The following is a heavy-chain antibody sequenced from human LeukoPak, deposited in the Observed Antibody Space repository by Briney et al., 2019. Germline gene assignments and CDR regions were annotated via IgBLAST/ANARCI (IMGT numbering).Heavy chain of an antibody. D-gene: IGHD6-25*01. CDR2: IIPIFGTA. J-gene: IGHJ4*02. CDR1: GGTFSSYA. CDR3: VRGLSGAITYYFDY. Sequence: RASVKVSCKASGGTFSSYAISWVRQAPGQGLEWMGGIIPIFGTANYAQKFQGRVTITADESTSTAYMELSSLRSEDTAVYYCVRGLSGAITYYFDYWGQGTLVTVSS. V-gene: IGHV1-69*13.